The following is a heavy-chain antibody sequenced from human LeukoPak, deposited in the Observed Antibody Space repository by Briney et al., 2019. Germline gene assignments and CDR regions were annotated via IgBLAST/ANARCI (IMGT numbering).Heavy chain of an antibody. CDR3: ARDPSSVTLFFFDY. Sequence: ASVKISCKASGYTFRGNYIHWLRQAPGQGLEWMGWIDANNDDTKSAQKFQGRVTMSRDTSISTAYMDLSSLSPDDAAVYYCARDPSSVTLFFFDYWGQGTLVTVSS. D-gene: IGHD4-11*01. CDR1: GYTFRGNY. J-gene: IGHJ4*02. CDR2: IDANNDDT. V-gene: IGHV1-2*02.